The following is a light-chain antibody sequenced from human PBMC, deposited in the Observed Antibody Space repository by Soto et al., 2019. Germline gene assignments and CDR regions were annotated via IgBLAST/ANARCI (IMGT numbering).Light chain of an antibody. CDR1: QSISSW. CDR3: QQYNSYSRT. Sequence: DIKMTQSPSTLSASVGDRVTITCRASQSISSWLAWYQQKPGKAPKLLIYDASSLESGVPSRFSGSGSGTEFTLTISSLQPDDFATYYCQQYNSYSRTFCQGTNVDI. J-gene: IGKJ1*01. CDR2: DAS. V-gene: IGKV1-5*01.